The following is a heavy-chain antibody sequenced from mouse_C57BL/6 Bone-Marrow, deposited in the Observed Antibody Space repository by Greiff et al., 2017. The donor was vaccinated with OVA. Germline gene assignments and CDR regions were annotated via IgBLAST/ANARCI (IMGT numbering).Heavy chain of an antibody. CDR1: GYTFTSYW. J-gene: IGHJ1*03. Sequence: QVQLQQPGAELVKPGASVKLSCKASGYTFTSYWMHWVKQRPGRGLEWIGRIDPNSGGTKYNEKFKSKATLTVDKPSSTAYMQRSSLTSEDSAVYYCARRTTVVESYWYFDVWGTGTTVTVSS. CDR3: ARRTTVVESYWYFDV. V-gene: IGHV1-72*01. CDR2: IDPNSGGT. D-gene: IGHD1-1*01.